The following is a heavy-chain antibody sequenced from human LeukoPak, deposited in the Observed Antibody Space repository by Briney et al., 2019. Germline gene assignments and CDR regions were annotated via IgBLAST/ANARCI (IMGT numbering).Heavy chain of an antibody. J-gene: IGHJ4*02. CDR3: ARPYGSGSYYIDY. CDR2: IDGGGSST. D-gene: IGHD3-10*01. Sequence: PGGSLRLSCAASGFTFSNHWMHWVRQVPGKGLVWVSRIDGGGSSTSYADFVKGRFTISRDNSKNTLYLQMNSLRAEDTAVYYCARPYGSGSYYIDYWGQGTLVTVSS. CDR1: GFTFSNHW. V-gene: IGHV3-74*01.